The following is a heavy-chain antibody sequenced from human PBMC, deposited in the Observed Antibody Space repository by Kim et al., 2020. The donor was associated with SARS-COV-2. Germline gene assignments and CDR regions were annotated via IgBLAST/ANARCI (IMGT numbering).Heavy chain of an antibody. Sequence: SETLSLTCTVSGGSISSSSYYWGWIRQPPGKGLEWIGSIYYSGSTYYNPSHKSRVTISVDTSKNQFSLKLSSVTAADTAVYYCARHGRVYYDILTGYYNWFDPWGQGTLVTISS. CDR3: ARHGRVYYDILTGYYNWFDP. CDR1: GGSISSSSYY. CDR2: IYYSGST. J-gene: IGHJ5*02. V-gene: IGHV4-39*01. D-gene: IGHD3-9*01.